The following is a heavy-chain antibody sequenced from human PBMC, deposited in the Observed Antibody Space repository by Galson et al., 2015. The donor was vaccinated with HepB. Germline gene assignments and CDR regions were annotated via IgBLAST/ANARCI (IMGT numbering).Heavy chain of an antibody. D-gene: IGHD2-2*01. CDR1: GFTFSNYA. CDR2: ISYDGSNE. J-gene: IGHJ4*02. V-gene: IGHV3-30-3*01. Sequence: SLRLSCAASGFTFSNYAMHWVRQAPGKGLEWVAVISYDGSNEYYADSVKGRFTISRGNSKNTLYLQMNSLRAEDTAVYYCARVEGCRSTSCYSYFDYWGQGTLVTVSS. CDR3: ARVEGCRSTSCYSYFDY.